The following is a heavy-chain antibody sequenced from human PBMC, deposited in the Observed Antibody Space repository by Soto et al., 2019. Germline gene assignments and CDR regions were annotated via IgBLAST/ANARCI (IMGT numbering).Heavy chain of an antibody. CDR2: IYYSGST. CDR1: GGSISSYY. J-gene: IGHJ6*04. CDR3: ARTVARYHDLQAV. V-gene: IGHV4-59*08. D-gene: IGHD1-1*01. Sequence: SETLSLTCTVSGGSISSYYWSWIRQPPGKGLEWIGYIYYSGSTNYNPSLKSRVTISVDTSKNQFSLKLSSVTAADTAVYYCARTVARYHDLQAVRGKGTSVTGSS.